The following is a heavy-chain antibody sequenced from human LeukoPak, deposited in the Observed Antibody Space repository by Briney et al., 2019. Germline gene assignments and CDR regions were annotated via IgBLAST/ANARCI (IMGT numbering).Heavy chain of an antibody. V-gene: IGHV1-18*04. CDR3: ARDPHVIYGDPRHPPGY. D-gene: IGHD4-17*01. J-gene: IGHJ4*02. CDR2: ISAYNGNT. Sequence: EASVKVSCKASGYTFTSYGISWVRQAPGQGLEWMGWISAYNGNTNYAQKLQGRVTMTTDTSTSTAYMELRSLRSDDTAVYYCARDPHVIYGDPRHPPGYWGQGTLVTVSS. CDR1: GYTFTSYG.